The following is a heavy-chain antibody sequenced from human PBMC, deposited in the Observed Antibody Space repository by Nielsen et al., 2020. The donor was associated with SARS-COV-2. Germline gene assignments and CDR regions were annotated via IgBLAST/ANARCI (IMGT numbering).Heavy chain of an antibody. D-gene: IGHD3-10*01. V-gene: IGHV3-9*01. J-gene: IGHJ4*02. CDR2: ISWNSGSI. Sequence: SLKISCAASGFSFNIYWMHWVRQAPGKGLEWVSGISWNSGSIGYADSVKGRFTISRDNAKNSLYLQMNSLRAEDTALYYCSSGSYYNLWGQGTLVTVSS. CDR3: SSGSYYNL. CDR1: GFSFNIYW.